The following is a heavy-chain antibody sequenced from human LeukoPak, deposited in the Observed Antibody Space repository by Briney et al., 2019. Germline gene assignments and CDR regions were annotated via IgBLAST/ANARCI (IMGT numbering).Heavy chain of an antibody. CDR2: IYYSGST. J-gene: IGHJ4*02. CDR3: ARVGFGNPGDY. CDR1: GGSISSYY. Sequence: KPSETLSLTCTVSGGSISSYYWSWIRQPPGKGLEWIGYIYYSGSTNYNPSLKSRVTISVDTTKNQFSLKLSSVTAADTAVYYCARVGFGNPGDYWGQGTLVTVSS. V-gene: IGHV4-59*01. D-gene: IGHD1-14*01.